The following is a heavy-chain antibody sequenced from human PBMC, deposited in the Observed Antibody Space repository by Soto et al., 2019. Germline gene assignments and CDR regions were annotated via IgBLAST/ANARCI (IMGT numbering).Heavy chain of an antibody. D-gene: IGHD3-10*01. CDR3: ARDPGDDDYKGWFDS. V-gene: IGHV3-23*01. Sequence: EVQLLESGGGLVQPGGSLRLSCAASGFNFRSYAMTWVRQAPGKGLDWVSGTGGSGSSTFYSDSVRGRFSISRDNSKNLLYLQMNNLRVEDTGVYYCARDPGDDDYKGWFDSWGQGTLVTVSS. CDR1: GFNFRSYA. J-gene: IGHJ5*01. CDR2: TGGSGSST.